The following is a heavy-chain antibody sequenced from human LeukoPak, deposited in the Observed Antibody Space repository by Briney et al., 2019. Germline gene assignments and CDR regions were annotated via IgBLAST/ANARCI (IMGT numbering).Heavy chain of an antibody. Sequence: SETLSLTCAVYGDSISSSNWWSWVRPPPGKGLEWIGEIYHSGSSNYNPSLKSRVTISVDTSKNQFSLKLSSVTAADTAVYYCARGSPQLLWFGEPYFDYWGQGTLVTVSS. CDR3: ARGSPQLLWFGEPYFDY. CDR2: IYHSGSS. V-gene: IGHV4-4*02. J-gene: IGHJ4*02. CDR1: GDSISSSNW. D-gene: IGHD3-10*01.